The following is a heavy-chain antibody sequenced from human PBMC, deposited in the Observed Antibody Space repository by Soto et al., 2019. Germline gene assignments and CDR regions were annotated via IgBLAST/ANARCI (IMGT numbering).Heavy chain of an antibody. V-gene: IGHV4-34*01. D-gene: IGHD3-10*01. CDR1: GGSFSGYY. J-gene: IGHJ6*02. CDR3: ARPGDYYYYGMDV. CDR2: INHSGST. Sequence: SETLSLTCAVYGGSFSGYYWSWIRQPPGKGLEWIGEINHSGSTNYNPSLKSRVTISVDTSKNQFSLKLSSVTAADTAVYYCARPGDYYYYGMDVWGQGTTVTVSS.